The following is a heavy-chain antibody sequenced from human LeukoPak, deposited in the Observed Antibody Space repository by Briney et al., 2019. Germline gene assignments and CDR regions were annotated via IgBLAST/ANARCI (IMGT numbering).Heavy chain of an antibody. CDR2: IWYDGSKK. Sequence: GGSLRLSCAASGFSFSSYGMHWVRQAPGKGLEWVAVIWYDGSKKYYADSVKGRFTISRDNSKNTLYLQMNSLRAEDTAVYYCAREPVPHYYDSSGYYDYFDYWGQGTLVTVSS. CDR1: GFSFSSYG. D-gene: IGHD3-22*01. J-gene: IGHJ4*02. CDR3: AREPVPHYYDSSGYYDYFDY. V-gene: IGHV3-33*01.